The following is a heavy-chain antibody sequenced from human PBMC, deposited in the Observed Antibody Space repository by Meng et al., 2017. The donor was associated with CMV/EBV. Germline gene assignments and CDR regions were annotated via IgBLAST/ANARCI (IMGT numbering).Heavy chain of an antibody. CDR1: GFTFSSYS. Sequence: GESLKISCAASGFTFSSYSMNWVRQAPGKGLEWVSSISSSSSYIYYADSVKGRFTIYRDNAKNSLYLQMNSLRAEDTAVYYCARVSRGGDYKCLGYWGQGTLVTVSS. D-gene: IGHD4-17*01. V-gene: IGHV3-21*01. CDR3: ARVSRGGDYKCLGY. J-gene: IGHJ4*02. CDR2: ISSSSSYI.